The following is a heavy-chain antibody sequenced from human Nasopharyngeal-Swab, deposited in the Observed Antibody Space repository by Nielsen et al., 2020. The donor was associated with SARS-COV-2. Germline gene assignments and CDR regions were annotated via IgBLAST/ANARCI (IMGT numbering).Heavy chain of an antibody. J-gene: IGHJ6*02. D-gene: IGHD3-22*01. CDR3: ARMGSDSSGYSYYYYGMDV. Sequence: GGSLRLSCPASGFTFSSYEMNWVRQAPGKGLEGVSSISSSGSTIYYADSVKGRCTISRDNAKNSLYLQMNSLRAEDTAVYYCARMGSDSSGYSYYYYGMDVWGQGTTVTVSS. CDR2: ISSSGSTI. CDR1: GFTFSSYE. V-gene: IGHV3-48*03.